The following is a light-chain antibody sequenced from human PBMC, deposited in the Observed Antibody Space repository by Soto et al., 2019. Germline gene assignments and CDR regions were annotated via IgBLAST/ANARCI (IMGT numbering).Light chain of an antibody. CDR2: SHN. Sequence: QSVLTQPPSASGTPGQRVTISCSGSSSNIGTNTANWYQQLPGTAPRLLIYSHNYRPSGVPDRFSASKSGTSASLAISGLQSEDEADYSCAAWDDSLSGYVFGTGTKVTVL. J-gene: IGLJ1*01. CDR3: AAWDDSLSGYV. CDR1: SSNIGTNT. V-gene: IGLV1-44*01.